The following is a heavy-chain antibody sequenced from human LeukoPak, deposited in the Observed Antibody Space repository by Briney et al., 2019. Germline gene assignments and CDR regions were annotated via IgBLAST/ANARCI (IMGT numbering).Heavy chain of an antibody. D-gene: IGHD3-10*01. J-gene: IGHJ4*02. V-gene: IGHV3-23*01. Sequence: PGGSLRLSCAASGFTFSSYAMSWVRQAPGKGLEWVSAISGSGGSTYYADSVKGRFTISRDNSKNTLYLQMNSLRAEDTAVYYCAKDQDYYGSGSYGYWGQGTLVTVSS. CDR3: AKDQDYYGSGSYGY. CDR2: ISGSGGST. CDR1: GFTFSSYA.